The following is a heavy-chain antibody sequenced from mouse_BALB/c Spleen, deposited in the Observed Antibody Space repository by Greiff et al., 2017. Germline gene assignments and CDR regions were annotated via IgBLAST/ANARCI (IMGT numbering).Heavy chain of an antibody. V-gene: IGHV5-9-4*01. CDR2: ISSGGSYT. D-gene: IGHD1-1*01. CDR3: ARVDYYGSSYDY. Sequence: EVKVVESGGGLVKPGGSLKLSCAASGFTFSSYAMSWVRQSPEKRLEWVAEISSGGSYTYYPDTVTGRFTISRDNAKNTLYLEMSSLRSEDTAMYYCARVDYYGSSYDYWGQGTTLTVSS. J-gene: IGHJ2*01. CDR1: GFTFSSYA.